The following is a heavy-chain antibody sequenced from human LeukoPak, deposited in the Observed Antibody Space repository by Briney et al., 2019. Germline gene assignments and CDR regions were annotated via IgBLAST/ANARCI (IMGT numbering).Heavy chain of an antibody. D-gene: IGHD3-22*01. Sequence: ASVKVSCKASGYTFTGYYMHWVRQAPGEGLEWMGWINPNSGGTNYAQKFQGRVTMTRDTSISTAYMELSRLRSDDTAVYYCATNDYYDGSGYDYWGQGTLVTVSS. CDR3: ATNDYYDGSGYDY. CDR1: GYTFTGYY. V-gene: IGHV1-2*02. J-gene: IGHJ4*02. CDR2: INPNSGGT.